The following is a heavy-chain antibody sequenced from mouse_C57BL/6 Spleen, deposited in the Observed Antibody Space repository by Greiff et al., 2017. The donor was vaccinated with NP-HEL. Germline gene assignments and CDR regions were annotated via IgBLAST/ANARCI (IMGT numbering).Heavy chain of an antibody. V-gene: IGHV5-9*01. CDR2: ISGGGGNT. J-gene: IGHJ1*03. CDR3: ARQGFTTVVPWYFDV. D-gene: IGHD1-1*01. Sequence: EVQVVESGGGLVKPGGSLKLSCAASGFTFSSYTMSWVRQTPEKRLEWVATISGGGGNTYYPDSVKGRFTISRDNAKNTLYLQMSSLRSEDTALYYCARQGFTTVVPWYFDVWGTGTTVTVSS. CDR1: GFTFSSYT.